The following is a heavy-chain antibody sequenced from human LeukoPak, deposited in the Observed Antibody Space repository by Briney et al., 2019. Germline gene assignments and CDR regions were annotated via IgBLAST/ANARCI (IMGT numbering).Heavy chain of an antibody. CDR3: ARYTNSGWYFDY. J-gene: IGHJ4*02. D-gene: IGHD6-19*01. CDR1: GGSISGYY. V-gene: IGHV4-59*01. Sequence: PSETLSLTCTVSGGSISGYYWSWIRQPPGKGLEWIGYIYYSGNTYYNPSLKSRVTISVDTSKNQFSLKLSSVIAADTAVYYCARYTNSGWYFDYWGQGTLVTVSS. CDR2: IYYSGNT.